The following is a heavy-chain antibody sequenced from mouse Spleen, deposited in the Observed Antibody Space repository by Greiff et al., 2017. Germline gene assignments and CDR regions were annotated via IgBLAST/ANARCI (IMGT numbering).Heavy chain of an antibody. D-gene: IGHD1-1*01. J-gene: IGHJ3*01. CDR1: GYTFTDYE. CDR3: TRRGTTVVEGFAY. CDR2: IDPETGGT. Sequence: QVQLKESGAELVRPGASVTLSCKASGYTFTDYEMHWVKQTPVHGLEWIGAIDPETGGTAYNQKFKGKAILTADKSSSTAYMELRSLTSEDSAVYYCTRRGTTVVEGFAYWGQGTLVTVSA. V-gene: IGHV1-15*01.